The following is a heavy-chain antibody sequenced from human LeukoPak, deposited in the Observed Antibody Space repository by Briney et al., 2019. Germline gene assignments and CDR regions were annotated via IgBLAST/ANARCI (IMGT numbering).Heavy chain of an antibody. V-gene: IGHV1-69*13. J-gene: IGHJ4*02. D-gene: IGHD3-22*01. CDR3: ARALRYYSDSSGYAFDY. Sequence: SVKVSCKASGYTFTGYYMHWVRQAPGHGLEWMGGIIPIFRTANYAQKFQGRVTITADESTSTAYMELSSLRSEDTAVYYCARALRYYSDSSGYAFDYCGQGTLVTVSS. CDR2: IIPIFRTA. CDR1: GYTFTGYY.